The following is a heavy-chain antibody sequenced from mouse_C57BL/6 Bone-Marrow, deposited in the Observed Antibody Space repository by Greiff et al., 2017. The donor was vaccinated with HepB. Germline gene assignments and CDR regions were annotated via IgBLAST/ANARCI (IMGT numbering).Heavy chain of an antibody. V-gene: IGHV1-54*01. CDR3: ARTPFITTVVPWYFDV. D-gene: IGHD1-1*01. CDR2: INPGSGGT. J-gene: IGHJ1*03. Sequence: VQLQQSGAELVRPGTSVKVSCKASGYAFTNYLIEWVKQRPGQGLEWIGVINPGSGGTHYNEKFQGKATLTAGKSSSTAYMQLSSLTSEDSAVDFCARTPFITTVVPWYFDVWGTGTTVTVSS. CDR1: GYAFTNYL.